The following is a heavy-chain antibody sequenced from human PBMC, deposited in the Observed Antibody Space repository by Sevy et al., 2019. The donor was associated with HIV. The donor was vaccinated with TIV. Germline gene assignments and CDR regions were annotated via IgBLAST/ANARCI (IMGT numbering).Heavy chain of an antibody. CDR3: TRVEGAADWGMDV. J-gene: IGHJ6*02. CDR2: IRGKPYGGTT. CDR1: GFTFGGYT. Sequence: GGSLGLSCTASGFTFGGYTMSWVRQAPGKGLEWVAFIRGKPYGGTTEYAASVKGRFTISRDDSKSIAYLQMNSLNTEDTAVYYCTRVEGAADWGMDVWGQGTTVTVSS. D-gene: IGHD1-26*01. V-gene: IGHV3-49*04.